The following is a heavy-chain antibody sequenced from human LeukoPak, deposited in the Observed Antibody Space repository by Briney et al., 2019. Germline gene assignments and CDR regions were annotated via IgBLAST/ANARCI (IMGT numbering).Heavy chain of an antibody. CDR1: GFTFSSYA. CDR3: ARGMSATSGYLELDY. Sequence: AGGSLRLSCAASGFTFSSYAMSWVRQAPGKGLEWVSAISGSGGNTYSADSVKGRCTISRDNSKNTLYLQMNSLRAEDTAVYYCARGMSATSGYLELDYWGQGTLVTVSS. D-gene: IGHD3-22*01. V-gene: IGHV3-23*01. CDR2: ISGSGGNT. J-gene: IGHJ4*02.